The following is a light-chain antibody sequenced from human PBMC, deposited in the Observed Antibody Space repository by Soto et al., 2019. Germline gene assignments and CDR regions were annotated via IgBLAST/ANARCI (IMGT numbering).Light chain of an antibody. J-gene: IGLJ2*01. Sequence: QSALTQPRSVSGSPGQSVTISCTGTSSDVGGYNFVSWYQQHPGKVPKLMIYDVSQRPSGVPDRFSGSKSVNTASLTISGLQAEDEADYYCCSYAGSYTLFGGGTKLTVL. CDR3: CSYAGSYTL. V-gene: IGLV2-11*01. CDR2: DVS. CDR1: SSDVGGYNF.